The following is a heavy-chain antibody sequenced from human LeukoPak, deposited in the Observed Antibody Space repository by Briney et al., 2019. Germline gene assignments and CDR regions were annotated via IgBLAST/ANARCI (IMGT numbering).Heavy chain of an antibody. Sequence: PGGSLRLSCAASGFTFSSYSMNWVRQAPGKGLEWVSSISSSSSYIYYADSVKGRFTISRDNAKNSLYLQMNSLRAEDTAVYYCARDFVTGDLWRAFDIWGQGTMVTVSS. J-gene: IGHJ3*02. V-gene: IGHV3-21*01. CDR1: GFTFSSYS. D-gene: IGHD7-27*01. CDR3: ARDFVTGDLWRAFDI. CDR2: ISSSSSYI.